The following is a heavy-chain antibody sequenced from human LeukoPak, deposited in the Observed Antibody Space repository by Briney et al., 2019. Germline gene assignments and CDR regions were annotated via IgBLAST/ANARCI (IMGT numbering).Heavy chain of an antibody. J-gene: IGHJ3*02. V-gene: IGHV3-23*01. D-gene: IGHD3-22*01. CDR1: GFTFSSYA. CDR2: ISGGGGST. Sequence: GGSLRLSCAASGFTFSSYAMSWVRQAPGKGLEWVSAISGGGGSTYYADSVKGRFTISRDNSKNTLYLQMNSLRAEDTGVYYCARRASSGDAFDIWGQGTMVTVSS. CDR3: ARRASSGDAFDI.